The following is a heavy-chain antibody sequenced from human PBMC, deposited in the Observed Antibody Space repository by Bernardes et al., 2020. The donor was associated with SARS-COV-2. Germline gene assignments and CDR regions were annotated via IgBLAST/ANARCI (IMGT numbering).Heavy chain of an antibody. D-gene: IGHD6-19*01. J-gene: IGHJ4*02. CDR1: GFSFSSHA. CDR3: ARDSEFDSSGWIDC. CDR2: ISNDGSNT. Sequence: GGSLRLSCAASGFSFSSHAMHWVRQAPGKGLEWVALISNDGSNTYYADSVRGRFTISRDNSKKTLYLQINSLRPEDTAIYYCARDSEFDSSGWIDCWGQGALVTVSS. V-gene: IGHV3-30*04.